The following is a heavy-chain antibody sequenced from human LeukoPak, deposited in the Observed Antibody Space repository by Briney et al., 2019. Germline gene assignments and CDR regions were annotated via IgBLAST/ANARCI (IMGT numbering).Heavy chain of an antibody. J-gene: IGHJ6*03. V-gene: IGHV1-2*02. CDR2: INPNSGGT. Sequence: ASVKVSCKASGYTFTGYYMHWVRQAPGQGLEWMGWINPNSGGTNYAQKFQGRVTMTRDTSISTAYMELSRLRSDDTAVYYCARDLGGSYWASYYYYMDVWGKGTTVTVSS. CDR1: GYTFTGYY. CDR3: ARDLGGSYWASYYYYMDV. D-gene: IGHD1-26*01.